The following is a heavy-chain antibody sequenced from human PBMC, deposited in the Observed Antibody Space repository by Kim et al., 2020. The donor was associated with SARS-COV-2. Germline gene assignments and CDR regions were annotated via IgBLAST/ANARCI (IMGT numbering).Heavy chain of an antibody. Sequence: GGSLRLSCAASGFTFSSFAMHWVRQAPGKGLEWVAVISYDGSDKYYLDAVKGRFTISRDNSKNTLHLHMNSLRPDDTAVYYCARSQGSSGLDPWGQGALVAVSS. CDR2: ISYDGSDK. J-gene: IGHJ5*02. CDR1: GFTFSSFA. V-gene: IGHV3-30*04. D-gene: IGHD1-1*01. CDR3: ARSQGSSGLDP.